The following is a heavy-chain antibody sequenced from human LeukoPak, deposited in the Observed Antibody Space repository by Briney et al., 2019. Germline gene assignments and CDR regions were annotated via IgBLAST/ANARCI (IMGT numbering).Heavy chain of an antibody. V-gene: IGHV3-66*01. CDR2: ISSGGDT. CDR1: GFIVSSNY. J-gene: IGHJ3*02. CDR3: ASLRRGSGSYYQAI. D-gene: IGHD3-10*01. Sequence: GGSLRLSCAASGFIVSSNYMTWVRQAPGKGLEWVSHISSGGDTFHTDSVKGRFTISRDNSKNTLYLQMNSLRAEDTAVYYCASLRRGSGSYYQAIWGQGTMVTVSS.